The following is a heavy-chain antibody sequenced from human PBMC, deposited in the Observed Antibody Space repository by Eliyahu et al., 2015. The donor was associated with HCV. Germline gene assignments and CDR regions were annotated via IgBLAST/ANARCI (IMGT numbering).Heavy chain of an antibody. D-gene: IGHD6-13*01. J-gene: IGHJ1*01. V-gene: IGHV3-11*01. CDR3: XRDPLAAAGTPAEYFQH. CDR2: ISTSGSTI. Sequence: QVQLVESGGGLVKPGGSLRLSCAAXGXXFSXXXMSWIRQAPGKGLEWVSYISTSGSTIYYADSVKGRFTISRDNAKNSLYLQMNSLRAEDTAVYYCXRDPLAAAGTPAEYFQHWGQGTLVTVSS. CDR1: GXXFSXXX.